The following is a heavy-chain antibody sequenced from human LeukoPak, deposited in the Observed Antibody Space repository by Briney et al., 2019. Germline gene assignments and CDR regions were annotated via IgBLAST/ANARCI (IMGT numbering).Heavy chain of an antibody. J-gene: IGHJ4*02. CDR3: ARDRGLLLWFGESHFDY. Sequence: GRSLRLSCAASGFTFSSYAMHWVRQAPGKGLEWVAVISYGGSNKYYADSVKGRFTISRDNSKNTLYLQMNSLRAEDTAVYYCARDRGLLLWFGESHFDYWGQGTLVTVSS. CDR2: ISYGGSNK. V-gene: IGHV3-30-3*01. CDR1: GFTFSSYA. D-gene: IGHD3-10*01.